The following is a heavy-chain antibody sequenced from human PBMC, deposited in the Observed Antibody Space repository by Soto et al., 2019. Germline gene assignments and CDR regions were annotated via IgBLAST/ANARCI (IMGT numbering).Heavy chain of an antibody. CDR3: ARQGFGPLHGLVDV. CDR2: VHHSWGS. J-gene: IGHJ6*02. V-gene: IGHV4-59*08. D-gene: IGHD3-10*01. Sequence: QVQLQESGPGLVKPSETLSLSCTVSGGSISSYYWSWFRQSPGKRMEWIGYVHHSWGSSYNPSLPSRVALSLDPSTRQFSLKVPSVTAPDTAVYYCARQGFGPLHGLVDVWGQGTTVTVSS. CDR1: GGSISSYY.